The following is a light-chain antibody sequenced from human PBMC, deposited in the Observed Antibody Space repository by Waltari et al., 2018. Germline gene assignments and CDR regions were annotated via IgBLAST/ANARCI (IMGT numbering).Light chain of an antibody. CDR2: DAS. Sequence: DIVLTQSPTTLSLSPGERATISCRASQSVANYLAWYQQTPGQAPRLLIYDASNRATGIPARFSGSWSGTDFTLTISSLEPEDFAVYYCQQRSNWRGLSFGGGTKVEIK. CDR3: QQRSNWRGLS. J-gene: IGKJ4*01. V-gene: IGKV3-11*01. CDR1: QSVANY.